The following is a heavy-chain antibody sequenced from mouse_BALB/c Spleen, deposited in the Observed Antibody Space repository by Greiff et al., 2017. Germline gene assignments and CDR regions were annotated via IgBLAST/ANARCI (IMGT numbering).Heavy chain of an antibody. J-gene: IGHJ4*01. CDR2: ISSGGSYT. CDR3: AREWGDHGAHYYAMDD. Sequence: EVQLVESGGDLVKPGGSLKLSCAASGFTFSSYGMSWVRQTPDKRLEWVATISSGGSYTYYPDSVKGRFTISRDNAKNTLYLQMSSLKSEDTAMYYCAREWGDHGAHYYAMDDWGQGTSVTVSS. CDR1: GFTFSSYG. D-gene: IGHD1-1*01. V-gene: IGHV5-6*01.